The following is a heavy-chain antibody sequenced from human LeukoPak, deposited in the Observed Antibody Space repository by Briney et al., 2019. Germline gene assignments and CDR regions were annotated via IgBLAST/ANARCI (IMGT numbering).Heavy chain of an antibody. CDR3: ARSPMVRGVTTAFDI. V-gene: IGHV3-33*01. D-gene: IGHD3-10*01. CDR2: IWHDGSNK. Sequence: GGSLRLSCAASGFTFSSYGMHWVRQAPGKGLEWVAVIWHDGSNKYYADSVKGRFTISRDNPKNTLYLQMNSLRAEDMAVYYCARSPMVRGVTTAFDIWGQGTMVIVSS. CDR1: GFTFSSYG. J-gene: IGHJ3*02.